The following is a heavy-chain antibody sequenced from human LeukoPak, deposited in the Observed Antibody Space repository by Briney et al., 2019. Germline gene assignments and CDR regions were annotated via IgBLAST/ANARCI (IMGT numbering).Heavy chain of an antibody. CDR1: GYTFTGYY. CDR3: ARSSGLIVLMVYAPDY. D-gene: IGHD2-8*01. CDR2: INPSGGST. V-gene: IGHV1-46*01. Sequence: ASVKVSCKASGYTFTGYYMHWVRQAPGQGLEWMGIINPSGGSTSYAQKFQGRVTMTRDTSTSTVYMELSSLRSEDTAVYYCARSSGLIVLMVYAPDYWGQGTLVTVSS. J-gene: IGHJ4*02.